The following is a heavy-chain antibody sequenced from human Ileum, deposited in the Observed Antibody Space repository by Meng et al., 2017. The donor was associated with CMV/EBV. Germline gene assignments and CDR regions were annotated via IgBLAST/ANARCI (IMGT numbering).Heavy chain of an antibody. J-gene: IGHJ4*02. V-gene: IGHV1-18*01. Sequence: SCKASGYTCTSYGISWVRQAPGQGLEWMGWISAYNGNTSYAQKLQGRVTMTTDTSTSTAYMELRSLRSDDTAVDYCARDRGPKFDYWGQGTLVTVSS. CDR3: ARDRGPKFDY. CDR1: GYTCTSYG. CDR2: ISAYNGNT.